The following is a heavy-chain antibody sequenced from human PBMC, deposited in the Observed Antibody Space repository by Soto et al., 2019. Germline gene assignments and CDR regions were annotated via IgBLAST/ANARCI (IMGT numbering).Heavy chain of an antibody. CDR1: GVSFTGYY. D-gene: IGHD3-10*01. CDR3: GRVARGAWGVYDW. J-gene: IGHJ4*02. CDR2: IDYDGSTI. Sequence: VQLQQWGAGLLKPSETLSLTCAVYGVSFTGYYWSWIRQPPGKGLEWVSRIDYDGSTINYADPVKGRFSISRDNAKNTVYLQMNSLTAEDTAVYYCGRVARGAWGVYDWWGQGTLVIVSS. V-gene: IGHV3-74*01.